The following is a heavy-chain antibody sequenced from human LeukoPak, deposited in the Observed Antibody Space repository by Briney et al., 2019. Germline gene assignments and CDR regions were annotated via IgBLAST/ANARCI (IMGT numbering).Heavy chain of an antibody. CDR1: GYTFTGYY. CDR3: ARVRSYGSGSYSYYFDY. J-gene: IGHJ4*02. D-gene: IGHD3-10*01. Sequence: GASVKVSCKASGYTFTGYYMHWVRQAPGQGLEWMGWISAYNGNTNYAQKLQGRVTMTTDTSTSTAYMELRSLRSDDTAVYYCARVRSYGSGSYSYYFDYWGQGTLVTVSS. CDR2: ISAYNGNT. V-gene: IGHV1-18*04.